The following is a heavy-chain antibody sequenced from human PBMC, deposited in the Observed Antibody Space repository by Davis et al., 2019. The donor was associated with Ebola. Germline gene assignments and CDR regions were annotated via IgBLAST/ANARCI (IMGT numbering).Heavy chain of an antibody. CDR2: INPSGGTT. CDR1: GYTFSNNY. J-gene: IGHJ6*02. V-gene: IGHV1-46*01. CDR3: ARDNSPHYYYGMDV. D-gene: IGHD5-18*01. Sequence: AASVKVSCKASGYTFSNNYIHWVRQAPGQGLEWMGIINPSGGTTSYAQKFQDRVTMTRDTSTSTLYMEISSLRSEDTAVYYCARDNSPHYYYGMDVWGQGTTVTVSS.